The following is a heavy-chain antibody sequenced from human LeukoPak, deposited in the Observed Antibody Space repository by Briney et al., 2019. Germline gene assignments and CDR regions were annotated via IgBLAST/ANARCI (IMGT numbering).Heavy chain of an antibody. V-gene: IGHV1-8*01. CDR2: MSPNSGNT. J-gene: IGHJ4*02. D-gene: IGHD5-18*01. Sequence: ASVKVSRKASGYSFTTYDINWVRQATGQGLEWMGWMSPNSGNTGYAQRFQGRVTMTSDTSISTAYMELNSLTSEDTAVYYCAKNVRDTGTFDYWGQGTLVTVSS. CDR3: AKNVRDTGTFDY. CDR1: GYSFTTYD.